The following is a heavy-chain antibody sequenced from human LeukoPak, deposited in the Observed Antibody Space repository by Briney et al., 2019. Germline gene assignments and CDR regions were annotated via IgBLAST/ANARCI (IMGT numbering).Heavy chain of an antibody. CDR3: ARGRGGLLWFGEFNS. J-gene: IGHJ4*02. CDR2: IKQDGSEK. V-gene: IGHV3-7*01. CDR1: GFTFSSYW. Sequence: GGSLRLSCAASGFTFSSYWMNWVRQAPGKRLEWVANIKQDGSEKYYVDSVKGRFTVSRDNANNSLYLQMNSLRAEDTAVYYCARGRGGLLWFGEFNSWGQGTLVTVSS. D-gene: IGHD3-10*01.